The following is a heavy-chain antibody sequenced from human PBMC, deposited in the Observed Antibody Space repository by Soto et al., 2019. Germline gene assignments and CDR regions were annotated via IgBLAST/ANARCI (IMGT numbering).Heavy chain of an antibody. Sequence: GGSLRLSCAASGFTFSSYAMSWVRQAPGKGLEWVSAISGSGGSTYYADSVKGRFTISRDNSKNTLYLQMNSLRAEDTAVYYCAKGPHSRNYDFWSGYFSYWGQGTLVTVSS. V-gene: IGHV3-23*01. CDR2: ISGSGGST. J-gene: IGHJ4*02. CDR1: GFTFSSYA. D-gene: IGHD3-3*01. CDR3: AKGPHSRNYDFWSGYFSY.